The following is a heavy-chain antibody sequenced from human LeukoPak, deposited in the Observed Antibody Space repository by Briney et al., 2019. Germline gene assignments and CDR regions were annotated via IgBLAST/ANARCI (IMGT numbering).Heavy chain of an antibody. CDR3: ARDCSSTMCYDTPDFDH. CDR1: GFTFCTYS. V-gene: IGHV3-48*01. D-gene: IGHD2-2*01. J-gene: IGHJ4*02. CDR2: ISTSSSII. Sequence: PGGSLRLSCAASGFTFCTYSMNWVREAPGKGLEWVSYISTSSSIIYYADSVKRRFTISEDNSKNSLYLQLNSLTAEDTAVYFCARDCSSTMCYDTPDFDHWGQGNLVTVSS.